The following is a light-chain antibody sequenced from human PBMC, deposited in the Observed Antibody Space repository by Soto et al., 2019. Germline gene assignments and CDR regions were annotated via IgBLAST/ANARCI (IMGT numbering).Light chain of an antibody. J-gene: IGLJ1*01. CDR3: SSYTSSSTLV. CDR1: SSDVGGYNY. Sequence: QSALTQPASVSGSPGQSITISCTGTSSDVGGYNYVSWYQQHPGKAPKLMIYEVSNRPSGVSNRFSGSKSGNTASLTISGLQAEDEAAYYCSSYTSSSTLVCGTGTKVTVL. V-gene: IGLV2-14*01. CDR2: EVS.